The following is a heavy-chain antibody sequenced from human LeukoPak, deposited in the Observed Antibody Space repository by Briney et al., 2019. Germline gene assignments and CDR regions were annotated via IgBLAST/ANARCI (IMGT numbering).Heavy chain of an antibody. Sequence: SETLTLTCTVSGGSISSYYWSWIRQPPGKGLEWIGYIYYSGSTNYNPSLKSLVTISVDTSKNQFSLKLSSVTAADTAVYYCARAQQRVFGVYGMDVWGQGTTVNVSS. V-gene: IGHV4-59*01. D-gene: IGHD3-10*01. J-gene: IGHJ6*02. CDR3: ARAQQRVFGVYGMDV. CDR2: IYYSGST. CDR1: GGSISSYY.